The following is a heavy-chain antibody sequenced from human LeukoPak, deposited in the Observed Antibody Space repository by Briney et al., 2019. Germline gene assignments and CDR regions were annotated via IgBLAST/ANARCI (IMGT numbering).Heavy chain of an antibody. V-gene: IGHV3-9*01. Sequence: GRSLRLSCAASGFTFDDYAMHWVRQAPGKGLEWVSGISWNSGSIGYADSVKGRFTISRDNAKNSLYLQMNSLRAEDTALYYCAKDLRGYSYGLHLDYWGQGTLVTVSS. CDR2: ISWNSGSI. CDR3: AKDLRGYSYGLHLDY. CDR1: GFTFDDYA. D-gene: IGHD5-18*01. J-gene: IGHJ4*02.